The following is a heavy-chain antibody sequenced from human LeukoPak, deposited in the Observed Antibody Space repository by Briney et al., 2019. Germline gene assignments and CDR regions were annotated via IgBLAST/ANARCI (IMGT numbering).Heavy chain of an antibody. J-gene: IGHJ2*01. CDR3: ARWELLHWYFDL. CDR2: INSDGSST. D-gene: IGHD1-26*01. CDR1: GFTFSSYW. V-gene: IGHV3-74*01. Sequence: GGSLRLSCAASGFTFSSYWMHWVRQAPGKGLGWVSRINSDGSSTSYADSVKGRFTISRDNAKNTLYLQMNSLRAEDTAVYYCARWELLHWYFDLWGRGTLVTVSS.